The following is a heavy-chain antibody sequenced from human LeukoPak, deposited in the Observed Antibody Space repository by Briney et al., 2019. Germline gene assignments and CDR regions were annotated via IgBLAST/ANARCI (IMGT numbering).Heavy chain of an antibody. CDR3: AKQDFNNWFDP. CDR2: ISGSGGST. V-gene: IGHV3-23*01. J-gene: IGHJ5*02. CDR1: GFTFSSYA. Sequence: PGGSLRLSCAASGFTFSSYAMSWVRQAAEKGLEWVSGISGSGGSTDYADSVKGRFTISRDNSKNTLYLQMNSLRADDTAVYYCAKQDFNNWFDPWGQGTLVTVSS. D-gene: IGHD2/OR15-2a*01.